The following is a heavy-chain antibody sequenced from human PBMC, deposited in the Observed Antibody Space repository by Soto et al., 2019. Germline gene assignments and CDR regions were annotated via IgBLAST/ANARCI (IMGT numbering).Heavy chain of an antibody. CDR1: GFTFSSYS. J-gene: IGHJ5*02. D-gene: IGHD2-2*01. CDR2: ISSSSSYI. V-gene: IGHV3-21*01. CDR3: ARDPNGDVVVPAAPGFDP. Sequence: GGSLRLSCAASGFTFSSYSMNWVRQAPGKGLEWVSSISSSSSYIYYADSVKGRFTISRDNAKNSLYLQMNSLRAEDTAVYYCARDPNGDVVVPAAPGFDPWGQGTLVTVSS.